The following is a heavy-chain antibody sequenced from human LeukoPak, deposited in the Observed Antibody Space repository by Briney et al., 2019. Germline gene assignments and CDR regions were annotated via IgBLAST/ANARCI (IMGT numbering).Heavy chain of an antibody. J-gene: IGHJ6*02. CDR1: GFTLRYYQ. D-gene: IGHD3-10*01. CDR3: VRDGNRGYDMDV. Sequence: GGSLRLSCATSGFTLRYYQMNWVRQAPGKGLEWVSYINVVNGAIYYADSVKGRFTTSGDIATNSVYLQMNSLRAEDTALYYCVRDGNRGYDMDVWGQGTAVTVSS. CDR2: INVVNGAI. V-gene: IGHV3-48*01.